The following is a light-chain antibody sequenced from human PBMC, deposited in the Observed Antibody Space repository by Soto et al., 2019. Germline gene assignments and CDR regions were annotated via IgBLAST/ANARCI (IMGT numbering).Light chain of an antibody. CDR1: QTVLYSSTNKNY. Sequence: DIVMNQSPDSLAVSLGERATINCKSSQTVLYSSTNKNYLIWHQLKPGQPPKLLIYWASTRESGVPDRFSGSGSGTDFTLTISSLQAEDVAVYYCQQYHSTPYTFGQGTKREIK. V-gene: IGKV4-1*01. J-gene: IGKJ2*01. CDR3: QQYHSTPYT. CDR2: WAS.